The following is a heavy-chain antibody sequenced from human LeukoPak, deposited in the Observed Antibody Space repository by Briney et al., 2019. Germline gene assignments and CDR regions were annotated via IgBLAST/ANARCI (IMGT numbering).Heavy chain of an antibody. CDR1: GGTFSSYA. D-gene: IGHD1-26*01. Sequence: GASVKVSCKASGGTFSSYAISWVRQAPGQGLEWMGGIIPIFGTANYAQKFQGRVTITADESTSTAYMKLSSLRSEDTAVYYCAREGVGATADAFDIWGQGTMVTVSS. J-gene: IGHJ3*02. CDR3: AREGVGATADAFDI. CDR2: IIPIFGTA. V-gene: IGHV1-69*13.